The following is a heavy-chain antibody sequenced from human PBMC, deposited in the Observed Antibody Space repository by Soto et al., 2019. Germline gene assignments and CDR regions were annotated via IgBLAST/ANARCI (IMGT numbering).Heavy chain of an antibody. Sequence: GGSLRLSCAASGFTFSSYAMTWVRQAPGKGLEWVSAIRDSGTSTFYADSVKGRFTISRDNSENTLYLQMDSLSAEDTALYYCAKSRFAILTAYDYWGQGTLVIVSS. V-gene: IGHV3-23*01. CDR1: GFTFSSYA. J-gene: IGHJ4*02. CDR3: AKSRFAILTAYDY. CDR2: IRDSGTST. D-gene: IGHD3-9*01.